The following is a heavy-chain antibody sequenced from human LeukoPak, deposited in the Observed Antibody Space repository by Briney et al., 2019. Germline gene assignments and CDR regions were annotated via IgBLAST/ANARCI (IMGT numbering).Heavy chain of an antibody. J-gene: IGHJ4*02. CDR2: FDPEDGET. Sequence: ASVKVSCKVSGYTLTELSMHWVRQAPGKGLEWMGGFDPEDGETIYAQKFQGRVTMIEDTSTDTAYMELSSLRSEDTAVYYCATGGSYPFDYWGQGTLVTVSS. CDR3: ATGGSYPFDY. V-gene: IGHV1-24*01. CDR1: GYTLTELS. D-gene: IGHD1-26*01.